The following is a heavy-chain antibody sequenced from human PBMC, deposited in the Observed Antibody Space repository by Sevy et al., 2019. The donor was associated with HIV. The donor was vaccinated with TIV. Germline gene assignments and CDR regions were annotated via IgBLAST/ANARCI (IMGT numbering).Heavy chain of an antibody. J-gene: IGHJ5*02. CDR1: GGSISNNNYY. V-gene: IGHV4-39*01. Sequence: SETRSLTCTVSGGSISNNNYYWGWIRQPPGSGLEWIGSIYISGSTYYNPSLKSRVTISIDTSKNQFSLKLSSVTAADTAVYYCARRRKIAAAGNWFDPWGQGTLVTVSS. D-gene: IGHD6-13*01. CDR2: IYISGST. CDR3: ARRRKIAAAGNWFDP.